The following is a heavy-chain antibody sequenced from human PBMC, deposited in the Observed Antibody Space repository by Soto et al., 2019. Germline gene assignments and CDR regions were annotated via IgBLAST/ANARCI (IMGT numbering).Heavy chain of an antibody. CDR1: GFTFSSYG. CDR2: ISYDGSNK. V-gene: IGHV3-30*18. D-gene: IGHD2-15*01. CDR3: AKDDDYCSGGSCYLDY. Sequence: QVQLVESGGGVVQPGRSLRLSCAASGFTFSSYGMHWVRQAPGKGLEWVAVISYDGSNKYYADSVKGRFTISRDNSKNTLYLQMNSLRAEDTAVYYCAKDDDYCSGGSCYLDYWGQGTLVTVSS. J-gene: IGHJ4*02.